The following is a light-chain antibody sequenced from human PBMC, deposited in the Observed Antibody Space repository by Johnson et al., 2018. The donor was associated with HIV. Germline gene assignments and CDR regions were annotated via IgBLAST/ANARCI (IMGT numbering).Light chain of an antibody. CDR3: GTWDTSLSAGGV. V-gene: IGLV1-51*02. Sequence: SMLTQPPSVSAAPGQKVTISCSGSSSNIGNNYVSWYQQLPGTAPKLLIYENNKRPSGIPDRFSGSQSGTSATLGITGLQTGDEADYYCGTWDTSLSAGGVFGTGTKVTVL. J-gene: IGLJ1*01. CDR2: ENN. CDR1: SSNIGNNY.